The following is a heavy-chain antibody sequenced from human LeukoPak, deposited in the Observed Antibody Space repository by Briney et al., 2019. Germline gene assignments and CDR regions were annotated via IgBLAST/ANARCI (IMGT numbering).Heavy chain of an antibody. CDR1: GFTFSSYS. V-gene: IGHV3-48*01. CDR3: ARPPLYGDRNEDMDV. Sequence: QSGGSLRLSCAASGFTFSSYSMNWVRQAPGKGLEWVSYISSSSSTIYYADSVKGRFTISRDNAKNSLYLQMNSLRAEDTAVYYCARPPLYGDRNEDMDVWGKGTTVTVSS. J-gene: IGHJ6*04. D-gene: IGHD4-17*01. CDR2: ISSSSSTI.